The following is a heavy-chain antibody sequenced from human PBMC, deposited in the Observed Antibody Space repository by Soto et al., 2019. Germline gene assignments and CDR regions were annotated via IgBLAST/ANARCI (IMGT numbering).Heavy chain of an antibody. D-gene: IGHD4-17*01. J-gene: IGHJ5*02. V-gene: IGHV4-30-4*01. Sequence: SETLSLTCTVSGASVGSDEYYWSWVRQPPGEGLEYIAYIYHRGITDYNPTLKSRVSISVDTSKNHFSLSLTSVTAADTAVYYCAREAPTDLNWFDPWGQGTLVTVSS. CDR1: GASVGSDEYY. CDR3: AREAPTDLNWFDP. CDR2: IYHRGIT.